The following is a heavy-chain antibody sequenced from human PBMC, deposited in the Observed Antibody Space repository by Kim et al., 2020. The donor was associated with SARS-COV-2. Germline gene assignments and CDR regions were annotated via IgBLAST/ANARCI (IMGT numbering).Heavy chain of an antibody. CDR1: GIQFDDYA. CDR2: ISWQNDVV. CDR3: AKDIQPISGPNTGVFDN. D-gene: IGHD1-26*01. Sequence: GGSLRLSCKASGIQFDDYAMHWVRQVPGKGLEWVSGISWQNDVVGYADSVKGRFTISRDNAKKSLYLQMNSLRPDDTAFYYCAKDIQPISGPNTGVFDNWGQGSLVTVSS. V-gene: IGHV3-9*01. J-gene: IGHJ4*02.